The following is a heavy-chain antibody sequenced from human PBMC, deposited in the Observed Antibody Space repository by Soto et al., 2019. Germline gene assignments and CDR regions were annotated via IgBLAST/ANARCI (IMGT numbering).Heavy chain of an antibody. D-gene: IGHD2-15*01. J-gene: IGHJ4*02. Sequence: QGQLVQSGAEVKKPGSSVKVFCKASGGTFSSYAISWVRQAPGQGLEWMGGIIPIFGTANYAQKFQGRVTITADESTSTAYMELSSLRSEDTAVYDCARDPAYCCGGSCYLDYWVQGTMVTVSS. CDR2: IIPIFGTA. V-gene: IGHV1-69*12. CDR1: GGTFSSYA. CDR3: ARDPAYCCGGSCYLDY.